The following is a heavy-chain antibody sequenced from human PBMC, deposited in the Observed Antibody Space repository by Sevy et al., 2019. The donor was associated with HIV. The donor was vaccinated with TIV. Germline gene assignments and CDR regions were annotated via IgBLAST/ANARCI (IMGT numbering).Heavy chain of an antibody. J-gene: IGHJ4*02. CDR2: INAGNGNT. V-gene: IGHV1-3*01. CDR1: GYSFTYSA. Sequence: ASVKVSCKASGYSFTYSAMQWVRQAHGQGLEWMGWINAGNGNTKYSQKFKGRVTITRDTSARTAYLELSGLRPEDTAVYYCAKDAGGGSSYFDYWGQGTLVTVSS. CDR3: AKDAGGGSSYFDY. D-gene: IGHD2-15*01.